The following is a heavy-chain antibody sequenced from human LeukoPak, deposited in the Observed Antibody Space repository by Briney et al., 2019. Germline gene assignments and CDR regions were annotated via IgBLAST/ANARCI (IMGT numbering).Heavy chain of an antibody. CDR3: ARVGFHSGSSD. V-gene: IGHV4-31*03. Sequence: SETLSLTCTVSGDSINSGGYFWSWIRQHPGKGLEWIGYIYYSGSTYYNPSLKSRVTISVDTSKNQFSLKLSSVTVADTAVYYCARVGFHSGSSDWGQGTLVTVSS. D-gene: IGHD1-26*01. J-gene: IGHJ4*02. CDR2: IYYSGST. CDR1: GDSINSGGYF.